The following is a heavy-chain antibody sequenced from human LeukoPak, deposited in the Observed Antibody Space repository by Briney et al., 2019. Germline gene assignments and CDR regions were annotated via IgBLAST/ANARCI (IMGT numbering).Heavy chain of an antibody. J-gene: IGHJ4*02. V-gene: IGHV4-59*01. Sequence: SETLSLTCTVSGGSISSYYWSWIRQPPGKGLEWIGYIYYSGSTNYNPSLKSRVTISVDTSKNQFSLKLSSVTAADTAVYYCARDYGSGSQPFDYWGQGTPVTVPS. CDR3: ARDYGSGSQPFDY. CDR1: GGSISSYY. D-gene: IGHD3-10*01. CDR2: IYYSGST.